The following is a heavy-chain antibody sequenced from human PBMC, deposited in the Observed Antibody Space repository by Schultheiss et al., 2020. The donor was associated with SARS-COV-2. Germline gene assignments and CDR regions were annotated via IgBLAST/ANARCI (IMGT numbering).Heavy chain of an antibody. D-gene: IGHD3-3*01. Sequence: SETLSLTCAVYGGSFSGYYWGWIRQPPGKGLEWIGSVYYTGITYYNPSLKSRVTISVDTSKHQFSLRLRSATAADTAVYYCASGVYRFLEWQERDYWGQGTLVTVSS. J-gene: IGHJ4*02. V-gene: IGHV4-34*01. CDR3: ASGVYRFLEWQERDY. CDR2: VYYTGIT. CDR1: GGSFSGYY.